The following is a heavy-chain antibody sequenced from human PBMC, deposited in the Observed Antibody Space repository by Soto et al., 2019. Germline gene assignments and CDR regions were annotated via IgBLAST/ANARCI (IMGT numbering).Heavy chain of an antibody. Sequence: ASVKVSGKASEYTFTSYTMHWVRQALGQRLEWMGWINGGNGNTKYSQKFQGRVTITRDTSASTAYMELSSLRSDDTAVYYCARELQGLYYFDYWGQGTLVTVSS. CDR1: EYTFTSYT. V-gene: IGHV1-3*01. D-gene: IGHD4-4*01. J-gene: IGHJ4*02. CDR2: INGGNGNT. CDR3: ARELQGLYYFDY.